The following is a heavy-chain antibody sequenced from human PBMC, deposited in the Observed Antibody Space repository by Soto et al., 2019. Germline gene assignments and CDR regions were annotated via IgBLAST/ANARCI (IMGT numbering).Heavy chain of an antibody. CDR1: GFTFSSYG. Sequence: QVQLVESGGGVVQPGRSLRLSCAAAGFTFSSYGMHWVRQAPGKGLERVAVISYDGSNKYYADSVKGRFTISRDNSKNTLYLQMNSLRAEDTAVYYCAKDIQADYDRYYYYGMDVWGQGTTVTVSS. J-gene: IGHJ6*02. D-gene: IGHD4-17*01. V-gene: IGHV3-30*18. CDR3: AKDIQADYDRYYYYGMDV. CDR2: ISYDGSNK.